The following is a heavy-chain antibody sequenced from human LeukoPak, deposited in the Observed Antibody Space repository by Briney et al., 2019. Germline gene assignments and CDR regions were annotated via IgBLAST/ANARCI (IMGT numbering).Heavy chain of an antibody. Sequence: SVKVSCKASGCTFSSYAISWVRPAPGQGLEWMGGISPIFGTANYAQKFQGRVTITADESTSTAYMELSSLRSEDTAVYYCARGNGIAAAGRYYYYYMDVWGKGTTVTVSS. D-gene: IGHD6-13*01. CDR3: ARGNGIAAAGRYYYYYMDV. V-gene: IGHV1-69*13. J-gene: IGHJ6*03. CDR1: GCTFSSYA. CDR2: ISPIFGTA.